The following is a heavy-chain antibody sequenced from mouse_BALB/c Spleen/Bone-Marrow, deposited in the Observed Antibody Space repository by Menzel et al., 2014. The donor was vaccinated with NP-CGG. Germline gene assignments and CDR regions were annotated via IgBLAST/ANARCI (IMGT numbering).Heavy chain of an antibody. D-gene: IGHD1-1*01. CDR2: INPSNGRA. J-gene: IGHJ4*01. V-gene: IGHV1S81*02. CDR3: GRIIYGSGYIMDY. Sequence: QVHLQQSGAELVKPGASVKLSCKASGYTFTSCWMHWVKQRPGQGLEWIGEINPSNGRANYNEKFKTKATLTVDKSSSTAYMQLSSLTSEDSAVYYCGRIIYGSGYIMDYWGQGTSVTVSS. CDR1: GYTFTSCW.